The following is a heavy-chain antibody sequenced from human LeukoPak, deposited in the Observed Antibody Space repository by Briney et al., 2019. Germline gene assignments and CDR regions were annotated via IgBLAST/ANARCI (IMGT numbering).Heavy chain of an antibody. V-gene: IGHV3-21*04. Sequence: GGSLRLSCAASGFTFKTYTMHWVRQAPGMGLEWVSSISSSSSYIFYADSVKGRFTISRDNAKNSLYLQMNSLRAEDMALYYCAKDIDSNWHYFDSWGQGTLVTVSS. CDR3: AKDIDSNWHYFDS. J-gene: IGHJ4*02. CDR2: ISSSSSYI. CDR1: GFTFKTYT. D-gene: IGHD6-13*01.